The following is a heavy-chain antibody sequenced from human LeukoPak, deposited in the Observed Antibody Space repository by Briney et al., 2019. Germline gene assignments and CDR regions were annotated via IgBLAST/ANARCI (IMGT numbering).Heavy chain of an antibody. V-gene: IGHV3-9*01. D-gene: IGHD3-10*01. CDR2: ISWNSGSI. J-gene: IGHJ4*02. Sequence: GRSLRLSCAASGFTFDDYAMHWLRQAPGKGLEWVSGISWNSGSIGYADSVKGRFTISRDNAKNSLYLQMNSLRAEDTALYYCAKDIFTMVRGVVDYWGQGTLVTVSS. CDR1: GFTFDDYA. CDR3: AKDIFTMVRGVVDY.